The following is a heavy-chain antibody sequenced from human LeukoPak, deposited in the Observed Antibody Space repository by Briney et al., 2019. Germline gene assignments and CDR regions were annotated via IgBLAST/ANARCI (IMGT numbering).Heavy chain of an antibody. CDR3: AREEGTTSGYYRLDY. Sequence: GGSLRLSCAASGFTFSNYNMIWVRQAPGKGLDWVSYITSSSSTIYYADSVKGRFTISRDNAKNSLYLQMNSLRAEDTAVYYCAREEGTTSGYYRLDYWGQGALVTVSS. V-gene: IGHV3-48*01. D-gene: IGHD3-3*01. CDR1: GFTFSNYN. J-gene: IGHJ4*02. CDR2: ITSSSSTI.